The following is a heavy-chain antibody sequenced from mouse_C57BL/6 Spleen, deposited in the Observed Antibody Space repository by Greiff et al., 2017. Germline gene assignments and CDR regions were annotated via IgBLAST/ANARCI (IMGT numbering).Heavy chain of an antibody. J-gene: IGHJ2*01. Sequence: VQLQQPGTELVKPGASVKLSCKASGYTFTSYWMHWVKQRPGQGLEWIGNINPSNGGTNYNEKFKSKATLTVDKASSTAYMQLSSLTAEDAAVYYCARFYYDYDGDFDYWGQGTTLTVSS. D-gene: IGHD2-4*01. CDR2: INPSNGGT. CDR3: ARFYYDYDGDFDY. V-gene: IGHV1-53*01. CDR1: GYTFTSYW.